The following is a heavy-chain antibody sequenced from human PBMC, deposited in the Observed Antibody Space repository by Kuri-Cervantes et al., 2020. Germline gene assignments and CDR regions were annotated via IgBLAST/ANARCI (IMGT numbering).Heavy chain of an antibody. D-gene: IGHD2-15*01. CDR2: ISSSGSTI. Sequence: GESLKISCAASGFIFSDYYMSLIRQAPGTGLEWVSYISSSGSTIYYADSVKGRFSISRDNAKNSLYLQMNSPRAEDTAVYYCARDVYCSGGSCYSEGYYFDYWGQGTLVTVSS. CDR3: ARDVYCSGGSCYSEGYYFDY. J-gene: IGHJ4*02. CDR1: GFIFSDYY. V-gene: IGHV3-11*04.